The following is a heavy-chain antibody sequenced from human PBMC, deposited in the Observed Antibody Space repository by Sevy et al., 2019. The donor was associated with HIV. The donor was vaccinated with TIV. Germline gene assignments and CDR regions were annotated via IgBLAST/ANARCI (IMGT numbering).Heavy chain of an antibody. CDR2: ISGSGDST. J-gene: IGHJ6*02. V-gene: IGHV3-23*01. Sequence: GGSLRLSCAASGFTFSNYAINWVRQAPGKGLEWVSRISGSGDSTFYADSVKGRFTISRDNSKNTVHLQMNSLRVEDTAVYYWAKVVVPADFYPCYYYAYGMDVWGQGTTVTVSS. CDR3: AKVVVPADFYPCYYYAYGMDV. D-gene: IGHD2-2*01. CDR1: GFTFSNYA.